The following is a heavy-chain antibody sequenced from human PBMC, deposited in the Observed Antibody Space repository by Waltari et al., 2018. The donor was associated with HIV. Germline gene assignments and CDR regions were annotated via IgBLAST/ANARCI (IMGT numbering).Heavy chain of an antibody. V-gene: IGHV1-8*01. CDR1: GYTFTSYD. CDR3: ARDPDFWSGHRHEGPFDY. J-gene: IGHJ4*02. CDR2: MNPNSGNT. D-gene: IGHD3-3*01. Sequence: QVQLVQSGAEVKKPGASVKVSCKASGYTFTSYDINWVRQATGHGLEWMGWMNPNSGNTGYAQKFQGRVTMTRNTSISTAYMELSSLRSEDTAVYYCARDPDFWSGHRHEGPFDYWGQGTLVTVSS.